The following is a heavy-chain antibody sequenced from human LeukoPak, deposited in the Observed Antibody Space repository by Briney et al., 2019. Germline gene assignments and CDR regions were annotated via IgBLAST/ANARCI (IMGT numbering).Heavy chain of an antibody. J-gene: IGHJ6*02. Sequence: GGSLRLSCAASGFTVSSNYMSWVRQAPGKGLEWVSVIYVGGSTFYADSVKGRFTISRDNSKNTLYLQMNSLRAEDTAVYYCAREIGWDSSGYPAIYYGMDVWGQGTTVTVSS. V-gene: IGHV3-66*01. CDR2: IYVGGST. CDR1: GFTVSSNY. D-gene: IGHD3-22*01. CDR3: AREIGWDSSGYPAIYYGMDV.